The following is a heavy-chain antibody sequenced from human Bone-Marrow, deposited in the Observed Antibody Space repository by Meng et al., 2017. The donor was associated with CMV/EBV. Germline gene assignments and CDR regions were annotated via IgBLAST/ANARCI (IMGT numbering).Heavy chain of an antibody. D-gene: IGHD1-14*01. CDR1: GFIFSNFV. CDR2: ISSSGGST. CDR3: AKDSRWRHNNNRNGLDV. J-gene: IGHJ6*02. V-gene: IGHV3-23*01. Sequence: GESLKISCSASGFIFSNFVMTWVRQAPGKGLEWVSCISSSGGSTYYTDSVNGRFTISRANSKNTLYLDMSGLRGDDTAVYYCAKDSRWRHNNNRNGLDVWGQGHTVNVSS.